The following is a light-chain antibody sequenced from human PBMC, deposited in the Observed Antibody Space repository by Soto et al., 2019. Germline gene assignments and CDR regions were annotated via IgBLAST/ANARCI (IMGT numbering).Light chain of an antibody. Sequence: EIVMTQSPATLSLSPGERATLSCRASQNVNSNLVWYQQRPGQAPRLLIYAASTKATGIPARFSGSGSGTESTLTISSLQAEDDAVYYCHQFKSWTRITFGQGTRLEIK. CDR3: HQFKSWTRIT. CDR2: AAS. J-gene: IGKJ5*01. CDR1: QNVNSN. V-gene: IGKV3-15*01.